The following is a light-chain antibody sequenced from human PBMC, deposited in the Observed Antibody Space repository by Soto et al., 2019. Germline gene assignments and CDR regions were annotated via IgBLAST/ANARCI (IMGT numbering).Light chain of an antibody. Sequence: EIVLTQSPGILSLSPGERATLSCRASQSVNSSYLAWYQQKPGQAPRLLIYGASSRVTGIPDRFSGSGSGTDFTLTISRLEPEDFAVYYCQQYGSSPPTFGQGTKVEIK. J-gene: IGKJ1*01. CDR2: GAS. V-gene: IGKV3-20*01. CDR1: QSVNSSY. CDR3: QQYGSSPPT.